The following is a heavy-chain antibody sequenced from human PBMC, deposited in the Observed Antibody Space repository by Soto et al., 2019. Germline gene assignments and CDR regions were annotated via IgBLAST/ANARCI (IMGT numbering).Heavy chain of an antibody. Sequence: GGSLRLSFQASVFTFSSYRMHWVRPAPDKGLEWVAVISYDGSNKYYADSVKGRFTISRDNSKNTLYLQMNSLRAEDTAVYYCANGQYCNGGSCYPPFDYWGQGTLVTVSS. J-gene: IGHJ4*02. CDR1: VFTFSSYR. V-gene: IGHV3-30*18. CDR3: ANGQYCNGGSCYPPFDY. D-gene: IGHD2-15*01. CDR2: ISYDGSNK.